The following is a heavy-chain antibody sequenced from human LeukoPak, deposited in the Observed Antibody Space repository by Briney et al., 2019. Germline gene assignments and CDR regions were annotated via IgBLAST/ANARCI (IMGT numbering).Heavy chain of an antibody. CDR2: IIPIFGTA. CDR3: ARSGWITMIGFPLN. J-gene: IGHJ4*02. Sequence: ASVKVSCKASGGTFSSYAISWVRQAPGQGLEWMGGIIPIFGTANYAQKFQGRVTITADKSTSTAYMELSSLRSEDTAVYYCARSGWITMIGFPLNWGQGTLVTVSS. D-gene: IGHD3-22*01. CDR1: GGTFSSYA. V-gene: IGHV1-69*06.